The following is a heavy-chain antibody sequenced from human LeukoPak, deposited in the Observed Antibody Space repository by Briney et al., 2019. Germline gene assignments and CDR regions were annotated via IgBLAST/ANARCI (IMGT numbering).Heavy chain of an antibody. CDR1: GFTFSSYA. CDR3: ARARIDY. Sequence: GRSLRLSCAASGFTFSSYAMHWVRQAPGKGLEGVAVISYDGSNKYYADSVKGRFTISRDNSKNTLYLQMNSLRAEDTAVYYCARARIDYWGQGTLVTVSS. V-gene: IGHV3-30-3*01. CDR2: ISYDGSNK. J-gene: IGHJ4*02.